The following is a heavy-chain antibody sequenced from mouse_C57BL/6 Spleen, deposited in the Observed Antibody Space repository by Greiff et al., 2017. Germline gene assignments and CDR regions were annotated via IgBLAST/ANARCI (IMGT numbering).Heavy chain of an antibody. CDR2: IRSKSSNYAT. Sequence: EVMLVESGGGLVQPKGSLKLSCAASGFTFNTYAMHWVRQAPGKGLEWVARIRSKSSNYATYYADSVKDRFTISRDDSQSMLYLQMNNLKTEDTAMYYCVRGGIPDYYGSSEGYFDVWGTGTTVTVSS. J-gene: IGHJ1*03. CDR1: GFTFNTYA. V-gene: IGHV10-3*01. CDR3: VRGGIPDYYGSSEGYFDV. D-gene: IGHD1-1*01.